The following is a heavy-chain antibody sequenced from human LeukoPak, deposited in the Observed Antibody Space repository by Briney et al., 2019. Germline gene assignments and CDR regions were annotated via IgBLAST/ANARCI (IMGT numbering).Heavy chain of an antibody. CDR1: GFTFSSYW. D-gene: IGHD3-3*01. J-gene: IGHJ4*02. Sequence: GGSLRLSCAASGFTFSSYWMSWVRQAPGKGLEWVANIKQDGGEKYYVDSVKGRFTISRDNSKNTLYLQMNSLRAEDTAVYYCAKGRAYYDFDYWGQGTLVTVSS. CDR3: AKGRAYYDFDY. CDR2: IKQDGGEK. V-gene: IGHV3-7*03.